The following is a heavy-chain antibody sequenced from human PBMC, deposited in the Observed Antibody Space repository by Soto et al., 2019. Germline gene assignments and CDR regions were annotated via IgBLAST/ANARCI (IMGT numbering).Heavy chain of an antibody. J-gene: IGHJ4*02. CDR1: GFSFAGYP. V-gene: IGHV3-23*01. CDR3: AREQHFREYGGFDFDY. D-gene: IGHD3-3*02. Sequence: EVQVLESGGDLVQPGGSLRLSCAASGFSFAGYPMSWVRQAPGKGLEWVSAISGSGRSAYHADSVQGRFTISRDNSKSTLSLQMSSLRVEDTAIYYCAREQHFREYGGFDFDYWGQGIPVTVSS. CDR2: ISGSGRSA.